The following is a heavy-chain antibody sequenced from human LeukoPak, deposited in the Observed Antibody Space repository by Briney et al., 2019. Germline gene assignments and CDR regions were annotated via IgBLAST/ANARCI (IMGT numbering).Heavy chain of an antibody. CDR1: GFIFGDSG. J-gene: IGHJ3*01. CDR3: ASVQSSTWTGGGFDL. CDR2: INWNGGRT. Sequence: GGSLRLSCAASGFIFGDSGMTWVRHAPGKGLEWVCGINWNGGRTECADFVRGRFTMSRDNAKNSLYLQMNSLSAEDTAFYYCASVQSSTWTGGGFDLWGQGTRVTVSS. D-gene: IGHD6-13*01. V-gene: IGHV3-20*04.